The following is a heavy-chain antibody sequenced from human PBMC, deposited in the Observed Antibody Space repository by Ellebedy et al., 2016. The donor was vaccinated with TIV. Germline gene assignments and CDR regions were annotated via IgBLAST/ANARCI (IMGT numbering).Heavy chain of an antibody. V-gene: IGHV3-23*01. J-gene: IGHJ4*02. CDR3: AKPRRSSGHYLPDC. D-gene: IGHD3-10*01. CDR1: GFTFDSYA. CDR2: ISANGGGT. Sequence: PGGSLRLSCAASGFTFDSYAMSWVRQAPEKGLELVSTISANGGGTFYADSVKGRFTISRDNSKNTLSLQMNSLRVDDTAVYYCAKPRRSSGHYLPDCWGQGTLVTVSS.